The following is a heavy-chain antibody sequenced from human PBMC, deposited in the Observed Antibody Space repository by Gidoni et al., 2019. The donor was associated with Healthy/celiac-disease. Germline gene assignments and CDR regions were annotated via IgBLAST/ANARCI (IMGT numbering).Heavy chain of an antibody. J-gene: IGHJ6*02. D-gene: IGHD3-22*01. CDR2: ISYDGSNK. CDR3: AKATYYYDSSGYYYHGMDV. CDR1: GLTFSSYV. V-gene: IGHV3-30*18. Sequence: QVQLVASGGGVVQPGRSLTLSCAASGLTFSSYVMHWVRQAPGKGLEWVAVISYDGSNKYYADSVKGRFTISRDNSKNTLYLQMNSLRAEDTALYYCAKATYYYDSSGYYYHGMDVWGQGTTVTVSS.